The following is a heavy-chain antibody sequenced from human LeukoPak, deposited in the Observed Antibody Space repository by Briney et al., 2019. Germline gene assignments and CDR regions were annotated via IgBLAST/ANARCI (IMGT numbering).Heavy chain of an antibody. CDR1: GFTFSSYG. CDR3: AKDAYCGGDCYLYYFDY. Sequence: PGGSLRLSCAASGFTFSSYGMSWVRQAPGKGLEWVSAISGSGGSTYYADSVKGRFTISRDNSKNTLYLQMNSLRAEDTAVYYCAKDAYCGGDCYLYYFDYWGQGTLVTVSS. V-gene: IGHV3-23*01. J-gene: IGHJ4*02. CDR2: ISGSGGST. D-gene: IGHD2-21*02.